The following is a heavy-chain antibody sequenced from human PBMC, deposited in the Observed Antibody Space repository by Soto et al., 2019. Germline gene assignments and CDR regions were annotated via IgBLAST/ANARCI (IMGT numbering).Heavy chain of an antibody. CDR1: GCTFTSYG. J-gene: IGHJ4*02. V-gene: IGHV1-18*01. CDR3: ARNYVDIVATIQDY. D-gene: IGHD5-12*01. CDR2: ISAYNGNT. Sequence: ASVKVSCKASGCTFTSYGISWVRQAPGQGLEWMGWISAYNGNTNYAQKLQGRVTMTTDTSTSTAYMELRSLRSDDTAVYYCARNYVDIVATIQDYWGQGTLVTAPQ.